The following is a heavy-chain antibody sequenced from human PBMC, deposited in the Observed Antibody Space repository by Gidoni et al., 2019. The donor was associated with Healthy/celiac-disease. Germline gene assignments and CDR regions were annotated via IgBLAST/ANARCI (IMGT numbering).Heavy chain of an antibody. D-gene: IGHD6-19*01. J-gene: IGHJ6*03. V-gene: IGHV4-61*02. Sequence: SISSGSYYWSWIRQTAGKGLEWIARIYTSGSTNYNPSLKSRVTISVDTSKNQFSLKLSSVTAADTAVYYCARDPLAVAGTDYYYDMDVWGKGTTVTVSS. CDR2: IYTSGST. CDR3: ARDPLAVAGTDYYYDMDV. CDR1: SISSGSYY.